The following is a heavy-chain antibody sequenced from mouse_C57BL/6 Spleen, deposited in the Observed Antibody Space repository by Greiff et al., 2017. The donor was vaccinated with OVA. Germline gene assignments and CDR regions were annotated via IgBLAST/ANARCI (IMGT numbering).Heavy chain of an antibody. Sequence: DVKLQESGPGMVKPSQSLSLTCTVTGYSITSGYDWHWIRHFPGNKLDLMVYIRYSGSTNYNPSLKSRISLTHDTSKNHFFLKLNSVTTEDTATYYCAREDYRGDGYFDVWGTGTTVTVAS. J-gene: IGHJ1*03. CDR3: AREDYRGDGYFDV. V-gene: IGHV3-1*01. D-gene: IGHD2-14*01. CDR1: GYSITSGYD. CDR2: IRYSGST.